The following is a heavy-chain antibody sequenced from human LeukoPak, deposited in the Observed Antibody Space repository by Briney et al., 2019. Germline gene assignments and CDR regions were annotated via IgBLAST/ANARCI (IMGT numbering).Heavy chain of an antibody. CDR2: IYYSGST. J-gene: IGHJ3*02. CDR1: GGSISSYY. Sequence: SETLSLTCTVSGGSISSYYWSWIRQPPGKGLEWIGYIYYSGSTNYNPSLKSRVTISVDTSKNQFSLKLSSVTAADTAVYYCARVAIVGAMGAFDIWGQGTMVTVSS. V-gene: IGHV4-59*01. D-gene: IGHD1-26*01. CDR3: ARVAIVGAMGAFDI.